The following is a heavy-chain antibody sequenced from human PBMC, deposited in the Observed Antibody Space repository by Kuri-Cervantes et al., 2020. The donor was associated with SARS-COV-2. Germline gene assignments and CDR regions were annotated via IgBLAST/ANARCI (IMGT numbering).Heavy chain of an antibody. V-gene: IGHV4-59*01. CDR2: LYYSGST. D-gene: IGHD1-26*01. Sequence: SETLSLTCTVSGGSISTYYWSWIRQPPGKGLEWIGYLYYSGSTNYNPSLKSRVTISLDTSENQFSLKLSSVTAADTAVYYCATGSYYVAYDYWGQGTLVTVSS. J-gene: IGHJ4*02. CDR3: ATGSYYVAYDY. CDR1: GGSISTYY.